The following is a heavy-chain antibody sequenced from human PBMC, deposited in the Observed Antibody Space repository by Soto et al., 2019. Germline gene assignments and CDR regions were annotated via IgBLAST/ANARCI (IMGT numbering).Heavy chain of an antibody. J-gene: IGHJ5*02. CDR3: ARRPPQIVVVTSASESRRRGSRFDP. Sequence: SETLSLTCAVYGGSFSGYYWSWIRQPPGKGLEWIGEINHSGSTNYNPSLKSRVTISVDTSKNQFSLKLSSVTAADTAVYYCARRPPQIVVVTSASESRRRGSRFDPWGQGTLVTVSS. CDR2: INHSGST. CDR1: GGSFSGYY. D-gene: IGHD2-2*01. V-gene: IGHV4-34*01.